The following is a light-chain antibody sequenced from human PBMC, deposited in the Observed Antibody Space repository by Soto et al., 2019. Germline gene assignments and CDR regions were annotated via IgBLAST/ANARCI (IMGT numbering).Light chain of an antibody. CDR1: SSDVGGYNY. CDR2: EVS. CDR3: SSYTSSSTLGVV. J-gene: IGLJ2*01. V-gene: IGLV2-14*01. Sequence: QSVLTQPASVSGSPGQSITISCTGTSSDVGGYNYVSWYQQHPGKAPKLMIYEVSNRPSGVSNRFSGSKSGNTASLTISGLQAEDEADYYCSSYTSSSTLGVVFGGGTNLTVL.